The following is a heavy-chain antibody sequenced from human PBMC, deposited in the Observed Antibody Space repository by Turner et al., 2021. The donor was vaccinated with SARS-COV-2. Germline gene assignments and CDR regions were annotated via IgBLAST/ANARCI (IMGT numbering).Heavy chain of an antibody. V-gene: IGHV4-39*01. D-gene: IGHD5-18*01. CDR2: LYYSGST. Sequence: QLQLQESGPGLVKPSETLSLTCTVSGGSISSSSYYWGWIRQPPGKGLGWSGSLYYSGSTYYNPSLKSRVTISVDTSKNQFSLKLSSVTAADTAVYYCARLVDTLDYYNGMDVWGQGTTVTVFS. CDR3: ARLVDTLDYYNGMDV. J-gene: IGHJ6*02. CDR1: GGSISSSSYY.